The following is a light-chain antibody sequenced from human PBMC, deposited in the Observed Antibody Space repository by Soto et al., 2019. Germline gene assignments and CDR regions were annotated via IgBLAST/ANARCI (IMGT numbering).Light chain of an antibody. J-gene: IGKJ3*01. Sequence: EIVLTQSPGTLPLSPGERATLSCRASQTIDSSYLAWYQQIPGQAPRLLIYGASSRATGIPDRFSGTGSGTDFTLTISRLEPEDFAVYYCQQYDNSPFTSGPGTKMDIK. CDR3: QQYDNSPFT. V-gene: IGKV3-20*01. CDR1: QTIDSSY. CDR2: GAS.